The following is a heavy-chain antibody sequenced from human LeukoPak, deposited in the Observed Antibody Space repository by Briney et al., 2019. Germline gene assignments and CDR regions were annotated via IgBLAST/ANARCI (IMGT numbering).Heavy chain of an antibody. CDR1: GGSFSGYY. CDR2: INHSGST. CDR3: GRLSNGGSDY. Sequence: SETLSLTCAVYGGSFSGYYWSWIRQPPGKGLEWIGEINHSGSTNYNPSLKSRVTISVDTSKNQFSLKLSSVTAADTAVYYCGRLSNGGSDYWGQGTLVTVSP. J-gene: IGHJ4*02. D-gene: IGHD4-23*01. V-gene: IGHV4-34*01.